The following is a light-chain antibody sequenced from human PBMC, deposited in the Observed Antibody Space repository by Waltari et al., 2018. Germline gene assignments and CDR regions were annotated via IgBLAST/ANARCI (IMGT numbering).Light chain of an antibody. CDR3: QVWDDVTDSGV. CDR2: YDS. J-gene: IGLJ3*02. Sequence: YVLTQPPSVSVDPGKTARLTCGGDNIGSKRVNWYQQKPGQAPVLVMFYDSDRPSGISERFSGSNSGNTATLTSSWVEAGDEADYHCQVWDDVTDSGVFGGGTKLTVL. V-gene: IGLV3-21*04. CDR1: NIGSKR.